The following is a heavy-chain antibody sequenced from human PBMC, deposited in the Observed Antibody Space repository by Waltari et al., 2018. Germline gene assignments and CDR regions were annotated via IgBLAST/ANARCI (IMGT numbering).Heavy chain of an antibody. D-gene: IGHD5-12*01. CDR3: ATYIGASVGTAAFDV. J-gene: IGHJ3*01. CDR2: VSYSGTT. V-gene: IGHV4-39*01. Sequence: QLQLQESGPRVVRPSETLSLICCVSGVSITSNRHYWAWIRQSPGQGLEWIGTVSYSGTTYISPSLKSRVSVSRDTSKNQVSLILGSVTAADMAVYYCATYIGASVGTAAFDVWGQGTMVTVSS. CDR1: GVSITSNRHY.